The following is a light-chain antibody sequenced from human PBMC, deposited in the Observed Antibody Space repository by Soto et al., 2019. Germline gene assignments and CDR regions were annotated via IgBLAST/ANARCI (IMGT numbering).Light chain of an antibody. Sequence: EIVLTQSPGTLSLSPGEGATLSCRASQAIRSTSLVWYQKKPGQAPRLLMYGGSTRASGFPDRFSGSGSGTDFTLTISSLEPEDFAVYYCQQRSNWPLITFGQGTRLEI. J-gene: IGKJ5*01. CDR2: GGS. V-gene: IGKV3D-20*02. CDR1: QAIRSTS. CDR3: QQRSNWPLIT.